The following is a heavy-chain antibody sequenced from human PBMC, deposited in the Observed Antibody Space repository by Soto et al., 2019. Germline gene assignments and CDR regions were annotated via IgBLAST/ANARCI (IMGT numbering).Heavy chain of an antibody. CDR1: GFTFSSYA. Sequence: LRLSCAASGFTFSSYAMTWVRQAPGKGLEWVSAISGSADRTNYVDSVKGRFTISRDNSINTLYLQMNTLRSEDTAVYYCARVWGLRFLEWFPEGMDVWGQGTTVTVSS. J-gene: IGHJ6*02. V-gene: IGHV3-23*01. D-gene: IGHD3-3*01. CDR2: ISGSADRT. CDR3: ARVWGLRFLEWFPEGMDV.